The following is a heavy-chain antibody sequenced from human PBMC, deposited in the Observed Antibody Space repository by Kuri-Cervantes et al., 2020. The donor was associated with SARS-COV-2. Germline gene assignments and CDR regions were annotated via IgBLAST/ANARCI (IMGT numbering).Heavy chain of an antibody. CDR1: RFTFRNYA. J-gene: IGHJ3*02. Sequence: GESLKISCAASRFTFRNYALNWVRQAPGRGLEWVSIIDDSGVNTYYADSVKGRFTISRDNSKNTLYLQMKSLRAEDTAVFYCAREGNEDAFETWGQGTRVTVSS. CDR2: IDDSGVNT. V-gene: IGHV3-23*01. CDR3: AREGNEDAFET.